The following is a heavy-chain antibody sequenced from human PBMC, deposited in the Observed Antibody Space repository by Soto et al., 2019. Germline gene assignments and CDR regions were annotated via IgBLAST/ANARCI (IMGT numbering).Heavy chain of an antibody. V-gene: IGHV3-53*04. CDR2: IYSGGST. CDR3: ARDFGHSSSWYLDV. J-gene: IGHJ6*03. CDR1: GFPGCSNY. Sequence: GGALRPSCAASGFPGCSNYMRWVRQAPGKGLEWVSVIYSGGSTYYADSVKGRFTISRHNSKNTLYLQMNSLRAEDTAVYYCARDFGHSSSWYLDVWGKGTTVTVSS. D-gene: IGHD6-13*01.